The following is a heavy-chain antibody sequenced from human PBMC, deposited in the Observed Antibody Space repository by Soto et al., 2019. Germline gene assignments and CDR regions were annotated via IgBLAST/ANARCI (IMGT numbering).Heavy chain of an antibody. D-gene: IGHD2-8*01. CDR3: ARDFVGYCTNGVCYFTYYYYYGMDV. CDR2: IWYDGSNK. CDR1: GFTFSSYG. V-gene: IGHV3-33*01. Sequence: VGSLRLSCAASGFTFSSYGMHWVRQAPGKGLEWVAVIWYDGSNKYYADSVKGRFTISRDNSKNTLYLQMNSLRAEDTAVYYCARDFVGYCTNGVCYFTYYYYYGMDVWGQGTTVTVSS. J-gene: IGHJ6*02.